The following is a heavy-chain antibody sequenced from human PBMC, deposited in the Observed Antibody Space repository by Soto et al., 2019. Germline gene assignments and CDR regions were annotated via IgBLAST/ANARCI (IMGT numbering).Heavy chain of an antibody. Sequence: EVQLVESGGGLVQPGGSLRLSCAASGFTFSNYWMYWGRQAPGKGLVWVSRVNNDGTDTTHADAVKGRFTISRDNAENTLYMQMNCLTAEYKAGYYCARGGMQCALDVGGQGSTVTVSS. CDR2: VNNDGTDT. CDR3: ARGGMQCALDV. J-gene: IGHJ6*02. V-gene: IGHV3-74*03. CDR1: GFTFSNYW. D-gene: IGHD6-19*01.